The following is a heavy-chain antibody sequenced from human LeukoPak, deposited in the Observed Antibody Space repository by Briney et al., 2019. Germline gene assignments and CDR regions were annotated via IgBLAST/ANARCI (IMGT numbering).Heavy chain of an antibody. Sequence: SGGSLRLSCAASGFTFSSYDMHWVRQAPGKGLEWVAVISYGATHIDYADPVKGRFTISRDNSKNTLYLQMNSLTAEDTAVYYCAKMRGQYYHSYYMDAWGKGTTVTVSS. CDR1: GFTFSSYD. CDR2: ISYGATHI. V-gene: IGHV3-30*04. J-gene: IGHJ6*03. CDR3: AKMRGQYYHSYYMDA.